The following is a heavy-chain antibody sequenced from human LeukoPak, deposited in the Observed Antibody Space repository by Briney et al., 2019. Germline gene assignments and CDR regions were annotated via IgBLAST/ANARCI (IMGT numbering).Heavy chain of an antibody. CDR1: GFSFRTHW. Sequence: GGSLRLSCAASGFSFRTHWMPWVRQASGTGLVWVSRINSDGNNTNYAESVKGRFTISRDNAKNTLYLQMNSLRAEDSAVYYCARDNAPQTYSSGWYDSWGQGALATVSS. CDR2: INSDGNNT. V-gene: IGHV3-74*01. J-gene: IGHJ5*01. D-gene: IGHD6-19*01. CDR3: ARDNAPQTYSSGWYDS.